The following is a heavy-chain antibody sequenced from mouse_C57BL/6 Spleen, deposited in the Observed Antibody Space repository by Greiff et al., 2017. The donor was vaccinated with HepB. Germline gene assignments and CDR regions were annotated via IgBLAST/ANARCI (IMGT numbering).Heavy chain of an antibody. CDR3: ASSIYDGYYGYFDV. D-gene: IGHD2-3*01. J-gene: IGHJ1*03. CDR2: FHPYNDDT. V-gene: IGHV1-47*01. Sequence: VKLMESGAELVKPGASVKMSCKASGYTFTTYPIEWMKQNHGKSLEWIGNFHPYNDDTKYNEKFKGKATLTVEKSSSTVYLELSRLTSDDSAVYYCASSIYDGYYGYFDVWGTGTTVTVSS. CDR1: GYTFTTYP.